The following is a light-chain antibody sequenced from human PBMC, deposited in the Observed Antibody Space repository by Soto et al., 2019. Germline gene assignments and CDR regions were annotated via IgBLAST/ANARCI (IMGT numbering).Light chain of an antibody. CDR1: SSNIGSNT. V-gene: IGLV1-44*01. Sequence: QSVLTQPPSASGTPGQRVTISCSGSSSNIGSNTVNWYQQVPGTAPKLLIYSNNERPSGVPDRFSGSKSGTSASLAISGLQSEDEADYYCAAWDDSLNGWVFGGATKLTVL. CDR2: SNN. CDR3: AAWDDSLNGWV. J-gene: IGLJ3*02.